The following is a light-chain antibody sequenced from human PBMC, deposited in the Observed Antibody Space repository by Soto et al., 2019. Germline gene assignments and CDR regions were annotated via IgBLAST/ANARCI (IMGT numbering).Light chain of an antibody. J-gene: IGKJ4*01. CDR2: KAS. Sequence: DIQMTQSPSTLSASAGDRVTITCRASQSISSWLAWYQQKPGKAPKLLIYKASSLESGVPSRFSGSGSGTEFTLTISSLQPDDFATYYCQQYNSYSPLTFGGGTKVDI. CDR3: QQYNSYSPLT. V-gene: IGKV1-5*03. CDR1: QSISSW.